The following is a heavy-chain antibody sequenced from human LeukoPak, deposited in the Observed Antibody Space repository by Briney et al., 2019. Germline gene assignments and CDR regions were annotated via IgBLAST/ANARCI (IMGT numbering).Heavy chain of an antibody. V-gene: IGHV3-30*18. CDR2: ISYDGSNK. CDR1: GFIFSTYG. D-gene: IGHD6-6*01. J-gene: IGHJ4*02. CDR3: AKQSSIAADVDY. Sequence: PGGSLRLSCAASGFIFSTYGMQWVRQAPGKGLEWVAVISYDGSNKYYADSVRGRFTISRDNSKNTLYLQLNSLRAEDTAVYYCAKQSSIAADVDYWGQGTLATVSS.